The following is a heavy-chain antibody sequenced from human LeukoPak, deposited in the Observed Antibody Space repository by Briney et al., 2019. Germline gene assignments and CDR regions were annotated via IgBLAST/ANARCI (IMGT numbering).Heavy chain of an antibody. CDR1: GFTLSNYA. V-gene: IGHV3-30*18. J-gene: IGHJ4*02. CDR3: AKDQKWGPADYYFDS. Sequence: GGSLRLSCAASGFTLSNYAMHWVRQAPGKGLEWATVISTDGKDKKYADSVKGRFAISRDNSKNTLDLQMNSLRAEDTAVYYCAKDQKWGPADYYFDSWGQGTLVTVSS. D-gene: IGHD2-2*01. CDR2: ISTDGKDK.